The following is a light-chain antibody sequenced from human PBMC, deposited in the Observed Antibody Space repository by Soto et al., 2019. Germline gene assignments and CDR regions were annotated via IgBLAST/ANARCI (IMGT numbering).Light chain of an antibody. CDR2: GAS. CDR3: QQYDSWPQT. CDR1: QSVSSN. V-gene: IGKV3-15*01. J-gene: IGKJ2*01. Sequence: EIVLTQSPATLSVSPGDRATLSCRASQSVSSNLAWYQQKPGQTPRLLIYGASTRATGVPPRFSGSRSGTEFTLTISNLQSEDFAVYWCQQYDSWPQTYGQGTRLEIK.